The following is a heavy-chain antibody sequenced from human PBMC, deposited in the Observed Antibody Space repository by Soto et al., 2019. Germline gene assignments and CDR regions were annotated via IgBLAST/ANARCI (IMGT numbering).Heavy chain of an antibody. V-gene: IGHV1-58*01. J-gene: IGHJ5*02. CDR3: AADRSCYDHAENWFDP. D-gene: IGHD2-2*01. CDR1: GFTFTSSA. CDR2: IVVGSGNT. Sequence: QMPLVQSGPEVKKPGTSVKVSCKASGFTFTSSAVQWVRQARGQRLEWIGWIVVGSGNTNYAQKFQERVTITRDMSTSTAYMELSSLRSEDTAVYYCAADRSCYDHAENWFDPWGQGTLVTVS.